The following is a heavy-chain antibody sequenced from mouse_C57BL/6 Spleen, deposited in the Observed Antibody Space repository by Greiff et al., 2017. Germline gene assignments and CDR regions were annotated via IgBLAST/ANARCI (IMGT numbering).Heavy chain of an antibody. CDR2: ISYDGSN. CDR1: GYSITSGYY. D-gene: IGHD1-1*01. J-gene: IGHJ2*01. CDR3: ARALYYYGSSPYDFDY. V-gene: IGHV3-6*01. Sequence: VQLQQSGPGLVKPSQSLSLTCSVTGYSITSGYYWNWIRQFPGNKLEWMGYISYDGSNNYNPSLKNRISITRDTSKNQFFLKLNSVTTEDTATYYCARALYYYGSSPYDFDYWGQGTTLPVSS.